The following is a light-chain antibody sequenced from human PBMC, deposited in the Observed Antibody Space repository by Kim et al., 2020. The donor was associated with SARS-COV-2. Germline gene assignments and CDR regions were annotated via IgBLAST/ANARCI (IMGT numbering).Light chain of an antibody. V-gene: IGLV1-51*01. CDR3: ETCDSSLSAVV. J-gene: IGLJ2*01. Sequence: GQKVTISCSASSSNIGNNYVSWYQQLPGTAPKLLIYDNNKRPSGIPDRFSGSKSGKSATLGITGLQTGDEADYYCETCDSSLSAVVFGGGTQLTVL. CDR2: DNN. CDR1: SSNIGNNY.